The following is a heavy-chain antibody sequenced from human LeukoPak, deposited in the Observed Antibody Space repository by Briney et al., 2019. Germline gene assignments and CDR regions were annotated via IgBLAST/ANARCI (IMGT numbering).Heavy chain of an antibody. CDR3: ARAHGDYVYFDY. D-gene: IGHD4-17*01. J-gene: IGHJ4*02. CDR1: GGSFSGYY. V-gene: IGHV4-34*01. Sequence: SETLSLTCAVYGGSFSGYYWSWIRQPPGKGLEWIGEINHSGSTNYNPSLKSRVTISVDTSKNQFSLKLSSVTAADTAVYYCARAHGDYVYFDYWGQGTLVTVSS. CDR2: INHSGST.